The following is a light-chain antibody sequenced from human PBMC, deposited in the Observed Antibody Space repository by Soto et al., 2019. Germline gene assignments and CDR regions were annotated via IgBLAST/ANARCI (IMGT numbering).Light chain of an antibody. J-gene: IGKJ2*01. CDR3: QKSYRRPYT. CDR1: QSINIY. CDR2: GAS. Sequence: IQMTQSPSSLSASVGDSVTVTCRASQSINIYLNWYQQKPGKAPTLLIYGASSLQSGVPSRFTGGGSRTDFTLTISSLQPEDFATSYCQKSYRRPYTFGQGTKLEIK. V-gene: IGKV1-39*01.